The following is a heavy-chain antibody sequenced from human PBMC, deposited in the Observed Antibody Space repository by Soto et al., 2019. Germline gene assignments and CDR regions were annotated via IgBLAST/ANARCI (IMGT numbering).Heavy chain of an antibody. Sequence: EVELVESGGGLVNPGGSLRLSCAASGFTFSSYTMIWVRQAPGKGLEWVSSISSSSSYIYYADSMKGRFTISRDNAKNSLYLPMDSLRVEDTAVYYCARDRQQPYYMDVWGKGTTVTVSS. J-gene: IGHJ6*03. CDR3: ARDRQQPYYMDV. V-gene: IGHV3-21*01. CDR1: GFTFSSYT. D-gene: IGHD5-18*01. CDR2: ISSSSSYI.